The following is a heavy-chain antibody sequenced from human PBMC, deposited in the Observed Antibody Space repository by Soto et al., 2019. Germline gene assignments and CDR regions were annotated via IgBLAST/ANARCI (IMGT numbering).Heavy chain of an antibody. CDR3: AKDQLGDILTGDAFDI. Sequence: GGSLRLSCAASGFTVSSNYMSWVRQAPGKGLEWVSVIYSGGSTYYADSVKGRFTISRDNSKNTLYLQMNSLRAEDTAVYYCAKDQLGDILTGDAFDIWGQGTMVTVSS. J-gene: IGHJ3*02. CDR1: GFTVSSNY. CDR2: IYSGGST. V-gene: IGHV3-53*01. D-gene: IGHD3-9*01.